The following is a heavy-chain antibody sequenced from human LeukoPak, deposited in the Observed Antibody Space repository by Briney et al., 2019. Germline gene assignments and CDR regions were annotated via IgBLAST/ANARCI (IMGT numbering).Heavy chain of an antibody. V-gene: IGHV4-59*12. J-gene: IGHJ4*02. CDR1: SGSFRTYY. Sequence: PSETLSLTCTVSSGSFRTYYWSWIRQPPGKGLEWIGYIFYNEGTSYNPSLKSRVTISVDTSKNQFSLKLSSVTAADTAVYYCARESIVAAAGFDSWGQGTLVTVSS. CDR2: IFYNEGT. D-gene: IGHD6-13*01. CDR3: ARESIVAAAGFDS.